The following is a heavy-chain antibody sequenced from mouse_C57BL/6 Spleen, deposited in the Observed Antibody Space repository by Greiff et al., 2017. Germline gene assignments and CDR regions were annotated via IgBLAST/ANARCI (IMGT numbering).Heavy chain of an antibody. D-gene: IGHD1-1*01. CDR3: AREGYGSSGFAY. Sequence: EVKLVESGGDLVKPGGSLKLSCAASGFTFSSYGMSWVRQTPDKRLEWVATISSGGSYTYYPDSVKGRFTISRDNAKNTLYLQMSILKSEDAAMYYCAREGYGSSGFAYWGQGTLVTVSA. J-gene: IGHJ3*01. CDR1: GFTFSSYG. V-gene: IGHV5-6*01. CDR2: ISSGGSYT.